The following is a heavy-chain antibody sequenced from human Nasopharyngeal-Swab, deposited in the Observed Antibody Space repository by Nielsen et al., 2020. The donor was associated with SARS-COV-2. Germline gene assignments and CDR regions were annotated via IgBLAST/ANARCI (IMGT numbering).Heavy chain of an antibody. Sequence: LRQRPGKGLGWMGIIYHGDSDTRYSPSFQGQVTISADKSISTAYLQWSSLKASDTAMYYCARRDGSYYDVDYWGQGTLVTVSS. CDR3: ARRDGSYYDVDY. CDR2: IYHGDSDT. D-gene: IGHD1-26*01. V-gene: IGHV5-51*01. J-gene: IGHJ4*02.